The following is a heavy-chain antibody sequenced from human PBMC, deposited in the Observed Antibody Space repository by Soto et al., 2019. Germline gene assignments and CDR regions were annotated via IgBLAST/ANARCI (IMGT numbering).Heavy chain of an antibody. D-gene: IGHD2-2*01. CDR1: GFTFSNAW. CDR2: IKSKTDGGTT. Sequence: EVQLVESGGGLVKPGGSLRLSCAASGFTFSNAWMNWVRQAPGKGLEWVGRIKSKTDGGTTDYAAPVKGRFTISRDDSNNTLYLQMNSLKTVATDVYYCTTLYCISTSCSRWGQGTLVTVSS. J-gene: IGHJ4*02. CDR3: TTLYCISTSCSR. V-gene: IGHV3-15*07.